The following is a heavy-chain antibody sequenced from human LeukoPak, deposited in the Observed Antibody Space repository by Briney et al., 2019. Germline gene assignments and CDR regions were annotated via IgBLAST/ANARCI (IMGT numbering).Heavy chain of an antibody. CDR2: ISYDGSNK. Sequence: GGSLRLSCAASGFTFSSYGMHWVRQAPGKGLEWVAVISYDGSNKYYADSVKGRFTISRDNSKNTLYLQMNSLRAEDTAVYYCARDLPEIDAFDIWGQGTMVTVSS. CDR3: ARDLPEIDAFDI. J-gene: IGHJ3*02. CDR1: GFTFSSYG. V-gene: IGHV3-30*03. D-gene: IGHD5-24*01.